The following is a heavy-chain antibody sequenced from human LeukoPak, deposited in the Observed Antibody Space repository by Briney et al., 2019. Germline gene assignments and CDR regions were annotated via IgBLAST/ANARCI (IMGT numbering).Heavy chain of an antibody. J-gene: IGHJ4*02. CDR1: GYTFTGYY. CDR3: ARDTSYYYDSSGYSDY. CDR2: INPNSGGT. V-gene: IGHV1-2*06. Sequence: GASVKVSCKASGYTFTGYYIHWVRQAPGQGLEWMGRINPNSGGTNYAQKFQGRVTMTRDTSISTVYMELSRLRSDDTAVYYCARDTSYYYDSSGYSDYWGQGTLVTVSS. D-gene: IGHD3-22*01.